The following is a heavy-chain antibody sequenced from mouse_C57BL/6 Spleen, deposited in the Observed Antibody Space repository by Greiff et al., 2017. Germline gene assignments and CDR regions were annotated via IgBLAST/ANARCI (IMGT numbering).Heavy chain of an antibody. CDR3: ARDDYGFYFDV. V-gene: IGHV1-7*01. CDR2: INPSSGYT. Sequence: QVQLKESGAELAKPGASVKLSCKASGYTFTSYWMHWVKQRPGQGLEWIGYINPSSGYTKYNQKFKDKATLTADKSSSTAYMQLSSLTYEDSAVYYCARDDYGFYFDVWGTGTTVTVSS. J-gene: IGHJ1*03. CDR1: GYTFTSYW. D-gene: IGHD2-4*01.